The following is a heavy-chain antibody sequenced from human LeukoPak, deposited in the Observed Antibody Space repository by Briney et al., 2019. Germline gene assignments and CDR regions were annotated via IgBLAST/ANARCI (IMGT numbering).Heavy chain of an antibody. CDR2: ISYDGSNK. V-gene: IGHV3-30*18. CDR1: GFTFSSYG. D-gene: IGHD2-21*02. CDR3: AKDQAPRVVTATDY. J-gene: IGHJ4*02. Sequence: PGGSLRLSCAASGFTFSSYGMHWVRQAPGKGLEWVAVISYDGSNKYYADSVKGRFTISRDNSKNTLYLQMNSLRAEDTAVYYCAKDQAPRVVTATDYWGQGTLVTVSS.